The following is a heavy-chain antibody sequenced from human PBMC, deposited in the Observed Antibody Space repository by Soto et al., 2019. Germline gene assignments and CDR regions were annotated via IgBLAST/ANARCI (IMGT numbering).Heavy chain of an antibody. J-gene: IGHJ5*02. CDR2: IYYSGST. CDR3: AGVSEVAATEINWFDP. CDR1: GGSISSYY. Sequence: SETLSLTCTVSGGSISSYYWSWIRQPPGKGLEWIGYIYYSGSTYYNPSLKSRVTISVDTSKNQFSLKLSSVTAADTAVYYCAGVSEVAATEINWFDPWGQGTLVTVSS. V-gene: IGHV4-59*08. D-gene: IGHD2-15*01.